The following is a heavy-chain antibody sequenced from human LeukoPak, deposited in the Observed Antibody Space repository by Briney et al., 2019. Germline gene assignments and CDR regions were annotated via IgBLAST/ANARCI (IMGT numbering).Heavy chain of an antibody. J-gene: IGHJ4*02. CDR3: ARCTTGKTFGSLREIKKSREIDY. V-gene: IGHV3-30*02. CDR1: GFTFSIYG. D-gene: IGHD1-1*01. CDR2: IRYDGSNK. Sequence: GGSLRLSCAASGFTFSIYGMHWVRQAPGKGLEWVAFIRYDGSNKYYADSVKGRFTISRDNSKNTLYLQMNSLRGEDTAVYYCARCTTGKTFGSLREIKKSREIDYWGQGTLVTVSS.